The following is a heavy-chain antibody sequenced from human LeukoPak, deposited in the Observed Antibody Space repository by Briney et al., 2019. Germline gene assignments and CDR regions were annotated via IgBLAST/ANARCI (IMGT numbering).Heavy chain of an antibody. CDR3: ARVLRYCSGGNCYSGGLGYMDV. J-gene: IGHJ6*03. CDR1: GFTFSDYN. Sequence: GGSLRLSCAASGFTFSDYNMGWIRQAPGKGLEWVSSISRSGSTKYYADSVKGRFTISRDNAKNSLFLQMNSLRAEDTAVYYCARVLRYCSGGNCYSGGLGYMDVWGKGTTVTISS. CDR2: ISRSGSTK. D-gene: IGHD2-15*01. V-gene: IGHV3-11*01.